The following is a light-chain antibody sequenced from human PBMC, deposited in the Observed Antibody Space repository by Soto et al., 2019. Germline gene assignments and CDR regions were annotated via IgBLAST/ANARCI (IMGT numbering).Light chain of an antibody. CDR1: SSDVGSYNI. Sequence: QSALTQPASVSGSPGQSITISCTGTSSDVGSYNIVSWYQQHPGKAPKLMIQEVTKRTSGVSNRFSGSKSGNTASLTISGLQAEDEADYYCSSYTSSSTPYVFGTGTKVTVL. CDR3: SSYTSSSTPYV. J-gene: IGLJ1*01. CDR2: EVT. V-gene: IGLV2-14*02.